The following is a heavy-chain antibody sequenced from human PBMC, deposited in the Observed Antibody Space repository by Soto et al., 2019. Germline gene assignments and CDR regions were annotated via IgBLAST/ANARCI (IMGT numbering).Heavy chain of an antibody. CDR3: AKEGTYSSSWYYYYYGMDV. Sequence: HPGGSLRLSCAASGFTFSSYAMSWVRQAPGKGLEWVSAISGSGGSTYYADSVKGRFTISRDNSKNTLYLQMNSLRAEDTAVYYCAKEGTYSSSWYYYYYGMDVWGQGTTVTVSS. CDR2: ISGSGGST. J-gene: IGHJ6*02. D-gene: IGHD6-13*01. V-gene: IGHV3-23*01. CDR1: GFTFSSYA.